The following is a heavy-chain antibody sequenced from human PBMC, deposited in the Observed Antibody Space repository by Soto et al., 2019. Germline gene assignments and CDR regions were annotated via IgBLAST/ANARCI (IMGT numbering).Heavy chain of an antibody. Sequence: GGSLRLSCAASGFTFSSYAMSWVRQAPGKGLEWVSAISGSGGSTYYADSVKGRFTISRDNSKNTLYLQMNSLRAEDTAVYYCAKTGVRDFWSENWFDPWGQGTLVTVSS. CDR3: AKTGVRDFWSENWFDP. CDR1: GFTFSSYA. D-gene: IGHD3-3*01. V-gene: IGHV3-23*01. CDR2: ISGSGGST. J-gene: IGHJ5*02.